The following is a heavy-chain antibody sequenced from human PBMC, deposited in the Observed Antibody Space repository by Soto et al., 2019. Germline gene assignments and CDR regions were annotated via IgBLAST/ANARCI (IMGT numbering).Heavy chain of an antibody. CDR3: ARGGGTIYDHQTLDY. CDR1: GFTVSSNY. Sequence: GGSLRLSCAASGFTVSSNYMSWVRQAPGKGLEWVSVIYSGGSTYYADSVKGRFTISRGNSKNTLYLQMNSLRAEDTAVYYCARGGGTIYDHQTLDYWGQGTLVTVSS. V-gene: IGHV3-53*01. D-gene: IGHD3-3*01. CDR2: IYSGGST. J-gene: IGHJ4*02.